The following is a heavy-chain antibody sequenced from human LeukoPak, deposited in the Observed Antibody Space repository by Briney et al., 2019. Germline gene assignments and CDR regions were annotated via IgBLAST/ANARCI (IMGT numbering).Heavy chain of an antibody. Sequence: SETLSLTCAVYGGSFSGYYWSWIRPPPGKGLEWIWEINHSGSTNYNPSLKSRVTISVDTSKKQFSLKLSSVTAADTAVYYCARVSPYYYDSSGYYSTSYYFDYWGQGTLVTVSS. D-gene: IGHD3-22*01. CDR2: INHSGST. V-gene: IGHV4-34*01. CDR3: ARVSPYYYDSSGYYSTSYYFDY. J-gene: IGHJ4*02. CDR1: GGSFSGYY.